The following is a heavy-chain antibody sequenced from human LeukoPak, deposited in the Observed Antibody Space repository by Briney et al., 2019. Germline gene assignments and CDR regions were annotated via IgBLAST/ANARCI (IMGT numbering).Heavy chain of an antibody. Sequence: PGGSLRLSCEAAGFSFRDYPMGWVRRASGKRLEWVSGISAGADVIFYADPVKGRLTISRDNSKNTLYLQMNSLRAEDTAVYYCAREWDAFDIWGQGTMVTVSS. D-gene: IGHD3-3*01. J-gene: IGHJ3*02. CDR3: AREWDAFDI. CDR1: GFSFRDYP. CDR2: ISAGADVI. V-gene: IGHV3-23*01.